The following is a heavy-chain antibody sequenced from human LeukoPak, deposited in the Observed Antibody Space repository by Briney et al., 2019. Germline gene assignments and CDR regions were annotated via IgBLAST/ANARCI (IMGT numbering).Heavy chain of an antibody. Sequence: GRSRRLSCAASGFTFSNYAMRWVRQAPGKGLEWVSTITSTGDSTYYADSVKGRFTISRDNSKNTLYLQMNSLRAEDTAVYYCAKVLRYFMDVWGQGTTVTVSS. CDR1: GFTFSNYA. CDR3: AKVLRYFMDV. V-gene: IGHV3-23*01. J-gene: IGHJ6*02. D-gene: IGHD3-9*01. CDR2: ITSTGDST.